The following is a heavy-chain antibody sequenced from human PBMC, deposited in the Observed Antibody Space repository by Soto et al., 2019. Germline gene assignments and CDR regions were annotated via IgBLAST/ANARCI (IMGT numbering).Heavy chain of an antibody. CDR3: ASLRLWYFDL. V-gene: IGHV4-34*01. CDR1: GGSFSGYY. J-gene: IGHJ2*01. Sequence: SETLSLTCAVYGGSFSGYYWSWIRQPPGKGLEWIGEINHSGSTNYNPSLKSRVTISVDTSKNQFSLKLSSVTAADTAVYYCASLRLWYFDLWGRGTLVTVSS. CDR2: INHSGST.